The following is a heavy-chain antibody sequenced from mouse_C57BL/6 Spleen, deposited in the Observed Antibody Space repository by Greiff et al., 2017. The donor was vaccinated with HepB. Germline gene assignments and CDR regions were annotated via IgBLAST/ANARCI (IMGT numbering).Heavy chain of an antibody. CDR1: GFTFSDYG. D-gene: IGHD4-1*02. Sequence: EVKLEESGGGLVKPGGSLKLSCAASGFTFSDYGMHWVRQAPEKGLEWVAYISSGSSTIYYADTVKGRFTISRDNAKNTLFLQMTSLRSEDTAMYYCARQLGRGYFDVWGTGTTVTVSS. CDR2: ISSGSSTI. CDR3: ARQLGRGYFDV. J-gene: IGHJ1*03. V-gene: IGHV5-17*01.